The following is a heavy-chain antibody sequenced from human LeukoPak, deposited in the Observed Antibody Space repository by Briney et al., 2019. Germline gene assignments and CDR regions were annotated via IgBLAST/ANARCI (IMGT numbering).Heavy chain of an antibody. D-gene: IGHD2-15*01. CDR1: GYTFTSYG. CDR2: ISAYNGNT. CDR3: ARDFPRGNAFDI. J-gene: IGHJ3*02. Sequence: ASVKVSCKASGYTFTSYGISWVRQAPGQGLEWMGWISAYNGNTNYAQKLQGRVTMTTDTSTSTAYVELRSLRSDDTAVYYCARDFPRGNAFDIWGQGTMVTVSS. V-gene: IGHV1-18*01.